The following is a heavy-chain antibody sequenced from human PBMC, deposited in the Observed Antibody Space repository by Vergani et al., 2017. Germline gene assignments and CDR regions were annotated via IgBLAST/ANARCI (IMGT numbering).Heavy chain of an antibody. V-gene: IGHV3-11*06. CDR2: ISSSSSYT. D-gene: IGHD5-24*01. J-gene: IGHJ6*02. Sequence: QVQLVESGGGLVKPGGSLRLSCAASGFTFSDYYMSWIRQAPGKGLEWVSYISSSSSYTNYADSVKGRFTISRDNAKNSLYLQMNSLRAEDTAVYYCAREWQGNYYYGMDVWGQGTTVTVSS. CDR3: AREWQGNYYYGMDV. CDR1: GFTFSDYY.